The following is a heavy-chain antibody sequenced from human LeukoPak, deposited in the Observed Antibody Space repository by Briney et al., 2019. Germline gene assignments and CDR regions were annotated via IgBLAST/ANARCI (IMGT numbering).Heavy chain of an antibody. Sequence: PSETLSLTCTVSGGSISSNSYYWGWIRQPPGKGLEWIGSIYYSGSTYYNPSLKSRVTISVDTSKNQFSLKLSSVTAADTAVYYCARGRGEGRGISMVRGVRAPSYNWFDPWGHGTLVTVSS. CDR3: ARGRGEGRGISMVRGVRAPSYNWFDP. V-gene: IGHV4-39*01. D-gene: IGHD3-10*01. CDR1: GGSISSNSYY. J-gene: IGHJ5*02. CDR2: IYYSGST.